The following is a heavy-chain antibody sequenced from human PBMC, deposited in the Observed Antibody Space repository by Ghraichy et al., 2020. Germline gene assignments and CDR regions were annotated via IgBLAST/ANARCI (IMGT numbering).Heavy chain of an antibody. CDR2: INHSGST. D-gene: IGHD5-24*01. J-gene: IGHJ2*01. CDR1: GGSFSGYY. CDR3: AGSPERWLQLRSVWYFDL. V-gene: IGHV4-34*01. Sequence: ESLNISCAVYGGSFSGYYWSWIRQPPGKGLEWIGEINHSGSTNYNPSLKSRVTISVDTSKNQFSLKLSSVTAADTAVYYCAGSPERWLQLRSVWYFDLWGRGTLVTVSS.